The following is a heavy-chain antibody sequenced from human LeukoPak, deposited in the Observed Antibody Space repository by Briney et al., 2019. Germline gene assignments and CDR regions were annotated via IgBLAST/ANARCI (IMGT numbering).Heavy chain of an antibody. CDR3: AKDGTYSSSSQ. Sequence: GGSLRLSCTTSGFTFVDYAMHWVRQAPGKGLEWVSAISGSGGSTYYADSVKGRFTISRDNSKNTLYLQMNSLRAEDTAVYYCAKDGTYSSSSQWGQGTLVTVSS. CDR2: ISGSGGST. D-gene: IGHD6-6*01. J-gene: IGHJ4*02. CDR1: GFTFVDYA. V-gene: IGHV3-23*01.